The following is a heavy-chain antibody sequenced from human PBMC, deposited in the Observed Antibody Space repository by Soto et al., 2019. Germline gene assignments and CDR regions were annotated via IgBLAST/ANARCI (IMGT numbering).Heavy chain of an antibody. V-gene: IGHV3-11*01. J-gene: IGHJ4*02. CDR1: GFTFSDYY. Sequence: GGSLRLSCAASGFTFSDYYMSWIRQAPGKGLEWVSYISSSGSTIYYSDSVKGRFTISRDNAENTLYLKMNSLRADHTDVYYCGRDWYYGSSLLSYWSQRSLVTVSS. CDR2: ISSSGSTI. D-gene: IGHD3-10*01. CDR3: GRDWYYGSSLLSY.